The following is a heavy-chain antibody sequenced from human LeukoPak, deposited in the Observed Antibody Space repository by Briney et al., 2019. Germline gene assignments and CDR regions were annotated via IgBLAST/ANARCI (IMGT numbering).Heavy chain of an antibody. CDR2: INHSGST. CDR1: GESFSGYY. CDR3: ARRGYSYGSGVDAFDI. V-gene: IGHV4-34*01. D-gene: IGHD5-18*01. J-gene: IGHJ3*02. Sequence: PSETLSLTCAVYGESFSGYYWSWIRQPPGKGLEWIGEINHSGSTNYNPSLKSRVTISVDTSKNQFSLKLSAVTAADTAVYYCARRGYSYGSGVDAFDIWGQGTMVTVSS.